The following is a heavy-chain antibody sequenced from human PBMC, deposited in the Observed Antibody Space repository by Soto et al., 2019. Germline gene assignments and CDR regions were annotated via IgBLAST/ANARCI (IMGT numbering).Heavy chain of an antibody. J-gene: IGHJ5*02. CDR1: GGSFSSYY. D-gene: IGHD6-13*01. CDR2: IYYSGST. CDR3: ARESTGYHWFDP. Sequence: SETLSLTCAVSGGSFSSYYCTWIRQHPGKGLEWIGYIYYSGSTYYNPSLKSRVTISVDTSKNQFSLKLSSVTAADTAVYYCARESTGYHWFDPWGQGTLVTVSS. V-gene: IGHV4-31*11.